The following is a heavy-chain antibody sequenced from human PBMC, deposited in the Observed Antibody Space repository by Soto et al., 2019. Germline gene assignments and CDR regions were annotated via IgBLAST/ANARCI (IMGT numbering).Heavy chain of an antibody. CDR1: GGTFRSYA. J-gene: IGHJ6*02. Sequence: QVQLVQSGAEVKKPGSSVKVSCKASGGTFRSYAISWVRQSPGQGLEWMGGIIPIFGTANYAQKFQGRVTIAADESTSTAYMELSSLRSEDTAVYYCARDPGAPASSADQDRYYYYGMDVWGQGTTVTVSS. D-gene: IGHD6-19*01. CDR3: ARDPGAPASSADQDRYYYYGMDV. CDR2: IIPIFGTA. V-gene: IGHV1-69*01.